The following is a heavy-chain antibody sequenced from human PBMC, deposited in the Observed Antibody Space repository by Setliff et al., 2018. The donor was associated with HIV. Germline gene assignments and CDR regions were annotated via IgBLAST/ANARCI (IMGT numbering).Heavy chain of an antibody. Sequence: GASVKVSCKASGGFSNYAINWVRQAPGQGLEWMGGIIPVSGTSNYAQKFQGRVTITADESTSTTYMEVTSLRFEDTAVYYCAATKGDWDRLLDAFDIWGQGTMVTVSS. CDR2: IIPVSGTS. CDR3: AATKGDWDRLLDAFDI. V-gene: IGHV1-69*13. J-gene: IGHJ3*02. CDR1: GGFSNYA. D-gene: IGHD2-21*02.